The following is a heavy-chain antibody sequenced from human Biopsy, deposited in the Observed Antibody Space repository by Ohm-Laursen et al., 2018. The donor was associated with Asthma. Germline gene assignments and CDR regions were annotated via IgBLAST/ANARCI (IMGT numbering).Heavy chain of an antibody. J-gene: IGHJ4*02. Sequence: PGTLSLTCTVSGASITSSAYYWGWIRQPPGKGLEWIGSMYYGETTYYSPSLKSRVTISVDTSKNQFSLKLRSVTAADTAVYFCARAPIPAYSDSSGFDLWGQGTLVIVSS. CDR2: MYYGETT. V-gene: IGHV4-39*07. CDR1: GASITSSAYY. CDR3: ARAPIPAYSDSSGFDL. D-gene: IGHD3-22*01.